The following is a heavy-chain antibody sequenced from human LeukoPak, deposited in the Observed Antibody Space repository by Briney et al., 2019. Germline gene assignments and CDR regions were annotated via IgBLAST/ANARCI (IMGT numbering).Heavy chain of an antibody. Sequence: ASVKVSCKASGYTFTSYDINWVRQATGQGLEWMGWMNPNSGNTGYARKFQGRVTMTRNTSISTAYMELSSLRSEDTAVYYCARFGVDTAMGNYYYGMDVWGQGTTVTVSS. CDR1: GYTFTSYD. V-gene: IGHV1-8*01. J-gene: IGHJ6*02. CDR3: ARFGVDTAMGNYYYGMDV. CDR2: MNPNSGNT. D-gene: IGHD5-18*01.